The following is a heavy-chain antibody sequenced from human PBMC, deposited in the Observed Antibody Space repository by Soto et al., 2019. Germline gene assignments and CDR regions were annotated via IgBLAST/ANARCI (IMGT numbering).Heavy chain of an antibody. CDR3: ASLRGYGDYELDY. CDR2: IYYSGST. Sequence: SETLSLTCTVSGGSISSYYWSWIRQPPGKGLEWIGYIYYSGSTNYNPSLKSRVTISVDTSKNQFSLKLSSVTAADTAVYYCASLRGYGDYELDYWGQGTLVTVSS. D-gene: IGHD4-17*01. J-gene: IGHJ4*02. CDR1: GGSISSYY. V-gene: IGHV4-59*08.